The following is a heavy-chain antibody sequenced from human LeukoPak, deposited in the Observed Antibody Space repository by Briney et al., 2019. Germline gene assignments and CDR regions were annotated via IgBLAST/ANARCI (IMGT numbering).Heavy chain of an antibody. V-gene: IGHV4-61*02. Sequence: PSETLSLTCTVSGGSISSGSYYWSWIRQPAGKGLEWIGRIYTSGSTNYNPSLKSRVTISVDTSKNQFSLKLSSVTAADTAVYYCARDRGAYCSGGSCLKVQRGGFDPWGQGTLVTVSS. CDR2: IYTSGST. CDR1: GGSISSGSYY. D-gene: IGHD2-15*01. J-gene: IGHJ5*02. CDR3: ARDRGAYCSGGSCLKVQRGGFDP.